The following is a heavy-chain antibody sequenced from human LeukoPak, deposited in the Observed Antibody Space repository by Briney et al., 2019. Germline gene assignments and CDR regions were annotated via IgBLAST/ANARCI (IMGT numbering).Heavy chain of an antibody. V-gene: IGHV4-59*01. D-gene: IGHD3-10*01. CDR3: ARWFGRFLDH. J-gene: IGHJ4*02. Sequence: SETLSLTCTASGGSISSYHWSWIRQPPGKGLEWIGYAYHSGSTNYNPSLKGRVTMSVDTSQNQFSLKVSSVTPEDTAVYYCARWFGRFLDHWGQGTLVTVSS. CDR2: AYHSGST. CDR1: GGSISSYH.